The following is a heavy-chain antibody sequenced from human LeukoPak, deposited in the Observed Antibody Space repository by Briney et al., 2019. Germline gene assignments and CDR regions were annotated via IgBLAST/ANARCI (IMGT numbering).Heavy chain of an antibody. D-gene: IGHD6-6*01. CDR1: GYTFTNYG. CDR2: ISAYNGDT. J-gene: IGHJ4*02. Sequence: GASVKVSCKASGYTFTNYGISWVRQAPGQGLEWMGWISAYNGDTNYAQKLQGRVTMTTDTSTSTAYMELSSLRSEDTAVYYCAIVSARPGYYFDYWGQGTLVTVSS. CDR3: AIVSARPGYYFDY. V-gene: IGHV1-18*01.